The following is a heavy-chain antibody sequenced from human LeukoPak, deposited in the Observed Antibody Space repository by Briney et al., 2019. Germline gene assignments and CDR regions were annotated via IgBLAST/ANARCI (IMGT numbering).Heavy chain of an antibody. D-gene: IGHD4-23*01. CDR2: IKEDGSEK. CDR3: ARLSRWRGVKSY. V-gene: IGHV3-7*04. J-gene: IGHJ4*02. CDR1: GFTFSNHR. Sequence: PGGSLRLSCAASGFTFSNHRMSWVRQAPGKGLEWVANIKEDGSEKNYVDSVKGRFNISRDNAKNSVYLQMNSLRAEDTAVYYSARLSRWRGVKSYWGQGTLVTVSS.